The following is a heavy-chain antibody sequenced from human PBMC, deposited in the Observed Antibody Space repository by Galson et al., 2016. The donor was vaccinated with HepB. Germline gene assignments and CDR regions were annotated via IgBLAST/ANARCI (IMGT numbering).Heavy chain of an antibody. J-gene: IGHJ4*02. CDR1: GLTFTRSA. Sequence: SVKVSCKASGLTFTRSAVQWVRQVRGQRLEWIGWIVVGSGTTNYAQNFQERVTITRDMSTSTAYMDLSSLKSEATAVYYCAASLISDGSWDFDYWGQGALVTVSS. CDR3: AASLISDGSWDFDY. CDR2: IVVGSGTT. D-gene: IGHD6-13*01. V-gene: IGHV1-58*01.